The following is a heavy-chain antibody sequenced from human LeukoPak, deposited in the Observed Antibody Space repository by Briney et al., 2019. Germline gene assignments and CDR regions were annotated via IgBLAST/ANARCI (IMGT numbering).Heavy chain of an antibody. CDR2: ISSDGSSI. CDR3: ARETLAARMFDY. Sequence: GGSLRLSCAASGFTFSSYEINWVRQAPGKGLEWNSYISSDGSSIFYADSVKGRCTISRDNAKNSLYLQMKSLRAEDTAVYYCARETLAARMFDYWGQGALVTVSS. CDR1: GFTFSSYE. J-gene: IGHJ4*02. V-gene: IGHV3-48*03. D-gene: IGHD6-6*01.